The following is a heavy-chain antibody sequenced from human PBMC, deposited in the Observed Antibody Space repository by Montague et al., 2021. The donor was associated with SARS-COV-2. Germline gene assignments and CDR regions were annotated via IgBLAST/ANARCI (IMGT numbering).Heavy chain of an antibody. CDR3: ARDLTGTLYYGMDV. D-gene: IGHD3-9*01. Sequence: SLRLSCAASGFTFSSYAMHWVRQAPGKGLEWVAVISYDGSNKYYADSVKGRFTISRDNSKNTLYLQMNSLRAEDTAVYYRARDLTGTLYYGMDVWGQGTTVTVSS. V-gene: IGHV3-30-3*01. CDR1: GFTFSSYA. J-gene: IGHJ6*02. CDR2: ISYDGSNK.